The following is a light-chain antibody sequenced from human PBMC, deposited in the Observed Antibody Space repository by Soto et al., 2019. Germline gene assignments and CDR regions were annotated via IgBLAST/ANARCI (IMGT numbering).Light chain of an antibody. V-gene: IGKV1-9*01. Sequence: DIHLTQSPSFLSASVGDRVTITCRPSQAVPNNMAWYQQKPGKPPKLLIYEESTLHSGVPSRFSGRKSGTQFTLTIDSLQPEDFETCYCQQVKAYPRTFGGGTKVEIK. J-gene: IGKJ4*01. CDR2: EES. CDR3: QQVKAYPRT. CDR1: QAVPNN.